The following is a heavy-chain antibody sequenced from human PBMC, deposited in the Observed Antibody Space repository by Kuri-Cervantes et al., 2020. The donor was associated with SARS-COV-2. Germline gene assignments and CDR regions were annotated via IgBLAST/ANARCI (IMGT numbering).Heavy chain of an antibody. Sequence: SGTLCLTCTVSDGSISSGSYYWSWIRQPAGKGLEWIGDMNTSGSANYNPSLRSRFTISVDTSKNQFSLKLTSVTAAATAVYYCASARAYYSDSSGFTYYFDYWGQGTQVTVSS. V-gene: IGHV4-61*09. CDR3: ASARAYYSDSSGFTYYFDY. CDR2: MNTSGSA. J-gene: IGHJ4*02. D-gene: IGHD3-22*01. CDR1: DGSISSGSYY.